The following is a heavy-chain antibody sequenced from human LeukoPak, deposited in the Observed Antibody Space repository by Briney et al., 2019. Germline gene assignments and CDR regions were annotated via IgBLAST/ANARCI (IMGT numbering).Heavy chain of an antibody. D-gene: IGHD3-10*01. V-gene: IGHV1-2*02. J-gene: IGHJ6*03. CDR3: ARRVHTYYYGSGSPGDYMDV. CDR1: GYTFTGYY. CDR2: INPNSGGT. Sequence: GPVKVSCKASGYTFTGYYMHWVRQAPGQGLEWMGWINPNSGGTNYAQKFQGRVTMTRDTSISTAYMELSRLRSDDTAVYYCARRVHTYYYGSGSPGDYMDVWGKGTTVTVSS.